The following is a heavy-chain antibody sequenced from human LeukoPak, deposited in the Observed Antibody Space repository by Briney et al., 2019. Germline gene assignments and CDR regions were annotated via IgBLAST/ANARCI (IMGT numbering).Heavy chain of an antibody. V-gene: IGHV3-23*01. CDR3: AKDRIVTGPKFDY. CDR1: GFTFSSYA. CDR2: ISGSGGST. J-gene: IGHJ4*02. Sequence: PGGSLRLSCAASGFTFSSYAMSWVRQAPGEGLEWVSIISGSGGSTYYADSVRGRFTISRDYSKNTVYLQMNSLRAEDTAVYYCAKDRIVTGPKFDYWGQGTLVTVSS. D-gene: IGHD3-9*01.